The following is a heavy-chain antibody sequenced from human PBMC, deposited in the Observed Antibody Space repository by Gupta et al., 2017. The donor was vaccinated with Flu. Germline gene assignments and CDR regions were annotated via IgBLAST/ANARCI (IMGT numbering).Heavy chain of an antibody. Sequence: EVQVVEPGGGLIHPGGSLSLSCVASGFSVSSTYMTWVRQAPGKGLEWVSVIYSVGSTYYADSVKGRFTISRDNSENSVHLRMGSLRGDDTAVYYCARLADPFNFYFDFWGQGSLVTVSS. CDR1: GFSVSSTY. V-gene: IGHV3-53*01. CDR3: ARLADPFNFYFDF. CDR2: IYSVGST. J-gene: IGHJ4*02.